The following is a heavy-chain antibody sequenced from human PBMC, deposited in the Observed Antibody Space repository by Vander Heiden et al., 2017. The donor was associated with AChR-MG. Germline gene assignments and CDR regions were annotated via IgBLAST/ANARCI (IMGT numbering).Heavy chain of an antibody. CDR3: AKSTTEDIVVVPATSDYYGMDV. J-gene: IGHJ6*02. D-gene: IGHD2-2*01. CDR1: GFTFDDYA. CDR2: ISWNSGSI. V-gene: IGHV3-9*01. Sequence: EVQLVESGGGLVQPGRSLRLSCAASGFTFDDYAMPLVLQAPGKGLEWVSGISWNSGSIGYADSVKGRFTSSRDNAKNSLYLQMNSLRAEDTALYYCAKSTTEDIVVVPATSDYYGMDVWGQGTTVTVSS.